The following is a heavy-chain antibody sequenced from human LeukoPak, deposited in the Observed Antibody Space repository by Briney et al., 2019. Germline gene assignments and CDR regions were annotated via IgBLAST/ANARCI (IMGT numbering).Heavy chain of an antibody. CDR3: ARVQEAEYFQH. J-gene: IGHJ1*01. CDR2: IYYSGST. Sequence: PSQTLSLTCTVSGGSISSGSYYWSWIRQPAGKGLGWIGYIYYSGSTNYNPSLKSRVTISVDTSKNQFSLKLSSVTAADTAVYYCARVQEAEYFQHWGQGTLVTVSS. V-gene: IGHV4-61*09. CDR1: GGSISSGSYY.